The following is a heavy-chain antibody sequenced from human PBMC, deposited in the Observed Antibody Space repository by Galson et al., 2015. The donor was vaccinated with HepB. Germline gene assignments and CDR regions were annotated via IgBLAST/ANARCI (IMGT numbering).Heavy chain of an antibody. D-gene: IGHD2-2*01. CDR3: ARWEAAIFAFDY. CDR1: GGSFSGYY. J-gene: IGHJ4*02. Sequence: TCAVYGGSFSGYYWSWIRQPPGKGLEWIGEINHSGSTNYNPSLKSRVTISVDTSKNQFSLKLSSVTAADTAVYYCARWEAAIFAFDYWGQGTLVTVSS. V-gene: IGHV4-34*01. CDR2: INHSGST.